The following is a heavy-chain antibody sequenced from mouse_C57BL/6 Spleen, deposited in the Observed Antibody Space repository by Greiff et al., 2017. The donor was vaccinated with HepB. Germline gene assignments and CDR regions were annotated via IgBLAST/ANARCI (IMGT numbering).Heavy chain of an antibody. Sequence: DVHLVESGGGLVKPGGSLKLSCAASGFTFSDYGMHWVRQAPEKGLEWVAYISSGSSTIYYADTVKGRFTISRDNAKNTLFLQMTSLRSEDTAMYYCARSPLYAMDYWGQGTSVTVSS. V-gene: IGHV5-17*01. CDR3: ARSPLYAMDY. D-gene: IGHD6-1*01. J-gene: IGHJ4*01. CDR1: GFTFSDYG. CDR2: ISSGSSTI.